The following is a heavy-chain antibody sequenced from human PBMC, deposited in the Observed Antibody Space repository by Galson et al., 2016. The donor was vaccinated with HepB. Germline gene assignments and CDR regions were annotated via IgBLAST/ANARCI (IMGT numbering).Heavy chain of an antibody. Sequence: SETLSLTCAVYGGSLSAYYCLWIRQSPGKGLEWIGYIYNSGSTNSNPSLKSRVTISVDTSKNQFSLKLSSVTAADTAAYYCARVGTTVTTQALGMDVWGQGTTVTVS. CDR3: ARVGTTVTTQALGMDV. CDR1: GGSLSAYY. J-gene: IGHJ6*02. D-gene: IGHD4-17*01. CDR2: IYNSGST. V-gene: IGHV4-59*01.